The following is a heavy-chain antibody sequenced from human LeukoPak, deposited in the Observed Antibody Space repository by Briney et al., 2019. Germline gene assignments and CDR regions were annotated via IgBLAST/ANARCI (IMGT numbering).Heavy chain of an antibody. D-gene: IGHD5-24*01. V-gene: IGHV3-11*01. CDR2: ISSSGSTI. CDR3: ARDGEDGNYFNY. CDR1: GFTFSDYY. Sequence: GRSLRLSCAASGFTFSDYYMSWIRQAPGKGLEWVSYISSSGSTIYYADSVKGRFTISRDNAKNSLYLQMNSLRPEDTAFYYCARDGEDGNYFNYWGQGTLVTVSS. J-gene: IGHJ4*02.